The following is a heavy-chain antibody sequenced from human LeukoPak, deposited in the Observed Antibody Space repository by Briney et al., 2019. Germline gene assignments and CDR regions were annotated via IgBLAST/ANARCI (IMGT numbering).Heavy chain of an antibody. Sequence: GESLRLSCAASGFTFGAYYMTWVRQAPGKGLEWVANIKQDGSEKYYVDSVKGRFTISRDNANNSLYLQMNSLRAEDTAVYYCARMSGIAVAAIWISYFDYWGQGTLVTSPQ. J-gene: IGHJ4*02. D-gene: IGHD6-19*01. CDR1: GFTFGAYY. V-gene: IGHV3-7*03. CDR3: ARMSGIAVAAIWISYFDY. CDR2: IKQDGSEK.